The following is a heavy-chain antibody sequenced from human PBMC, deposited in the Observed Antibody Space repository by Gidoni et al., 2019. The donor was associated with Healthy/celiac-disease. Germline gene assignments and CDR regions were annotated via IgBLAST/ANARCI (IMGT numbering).Heavy chain of an antibody. Sequence: EVQLVESGGGLIQPGGSLRLSCAASGFTVSSNYMSWVRQAPGKGLEWVSVIYSGGSTYYADSVKGRFTISRDNSKNTLYLQINSLRAEDTAVYYCARDGLGDSSGLESFDIWGQGTMVTVSS. CDR3: ARDGLGDSSGLESFDI. J-gene: IGHJ3*02. D-gene: IGHD3-22*01. CDR1: GFTVSSNY. CDR2: IYSGGST. V-gene: IGHV3-53*01.